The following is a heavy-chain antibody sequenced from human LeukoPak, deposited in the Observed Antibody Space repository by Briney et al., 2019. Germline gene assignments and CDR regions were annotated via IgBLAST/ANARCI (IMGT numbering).Heavy chain of an antibody. CDR2: IIPIFGTA. Sequence: SVKVSCKASGGTFSSYAISWARQAPGQGLEWMGGIIPIFGTANYAQKFQGRVTITADESTSTAYMELSSLRSEDTAVYYCARGDVDTAISYFDYWGQGTLVTVSS. CDR1: GGTFSSYA. J-gene: IGHJ4*02. V-gene: IGHV1-69*13. D-gene: IGHD5-18*01. CDR3: ARGDVDTAISYFDY.